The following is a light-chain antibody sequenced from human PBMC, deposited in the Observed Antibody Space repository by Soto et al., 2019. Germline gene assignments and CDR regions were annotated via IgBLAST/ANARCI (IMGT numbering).Light chain of an antibody. CDR3: QQYSVWPLT. CDR1: QSVSSN. Sequence: EIVLTQSPATLSVSPGERAALSCRASQSVSSNLAWYQQKPGQPPRLLIFGASTRATGIPARFSGGGSEAEFTLTISSLQSEDFAVYYCQQYSVWPLTFGGGTKVDIK. J-gene: IGKJ4*01. CDR2: GAS. V-gene: IGKV3D-15*01.